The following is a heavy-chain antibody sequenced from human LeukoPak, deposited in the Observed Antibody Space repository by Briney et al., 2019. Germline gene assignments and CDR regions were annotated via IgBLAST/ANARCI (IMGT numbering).Heavy chain of an antibody. D-gene: IGHD3-10*01. Sequence: ASVKVSCKASGYTFTGYYMHWVRQAPGQGLEWMGWINPNSGGTNYAQKFQGRVTITEDTSTDTAYMELSSLRSEDTAVYYCATYRPAYYYGSGSSRGYFDYWGQGTLVTVSS. CDR2: INPNSGGT. CDR1: GYTFTGYY. CDR3: ATYRPAYYYGSGSSRGYFDY. J-gene: IGHJ4*02. V-gene: IGHV1-2*02.